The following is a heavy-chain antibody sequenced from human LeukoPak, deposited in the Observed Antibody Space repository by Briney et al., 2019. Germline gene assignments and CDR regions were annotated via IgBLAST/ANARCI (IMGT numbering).Heavy chain of an antibody. D-gene: IGHD5-12*01. CDR2: INPHSGGT. Sequence: GASVKVSCKASGYTFTGYYLHWVRQAPGQGLEWVGWINPHSGGTNYAQKFQGSVTMTRDTSISTAYMELSRLRSDDTAVFYCARAKEGYNYYYYGMDVWGQGTTVTVSS. J-gene: IGHJ6*02. V-gene: IGHV1-2*02. CDR3: ARAKEGYNYYYYGMDV. CDR1: GYTFTGYY.